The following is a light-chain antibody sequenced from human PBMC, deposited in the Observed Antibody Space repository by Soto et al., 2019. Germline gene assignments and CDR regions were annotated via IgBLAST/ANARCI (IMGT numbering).Light chain of an antibody. V-gene: IGKV1-39*01. CDR1: QSISSY. J-gene: IGKJ5*01. CDR2: AAS. CDR3: QQSSSTPIT. Sequence: DIQMTQSPSSLSASVGDRVTITCRASQSISSYLNWYQQKPGKAPKLLIYAASSLQSGVPSRFSGSGSGTDFTLPISSLKPEDFATYSCQQSSSTPITFGQGTRLEIK.